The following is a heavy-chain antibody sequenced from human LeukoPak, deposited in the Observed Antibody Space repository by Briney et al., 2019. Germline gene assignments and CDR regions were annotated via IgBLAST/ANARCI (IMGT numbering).Heavy chain of an antibody. Sequence: KSGESLKISCKCSGYSFTTYWIGWVRQMPGKGLEWMGIIYPGDSDTRYSPSFQGQVTISADKSISTAYLQWSSLKASDTAMYYCARARYCSGGNCYAEYWGQGTLVTVSS. CDR3: ARARYCSGGNCYAEY. CDR1: GYSFTTYW. D-gene: IGHD2-15*01. CDR2: IYPGDSDT. V-gene: IGHV5-51*01. J-gene: IGHJ4*02.